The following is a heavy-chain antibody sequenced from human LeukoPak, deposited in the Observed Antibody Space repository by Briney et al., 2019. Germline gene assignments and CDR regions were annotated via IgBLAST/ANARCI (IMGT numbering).Heavy chain of an antibody. D-gene: IGHD4-17*01. V-gene: IGHV6-1*01. CDR2: THYRSKWYN. CDR1: GDSVSTNSVA. CDR3: ARSSVAVTGGFDY. Sequence: SQTLSLTCAISGDSVSTNSVAWNWIRQSPSRGLEWLGRTHYRSKWYNDYAVSVESRTTINPDTSKNQFSLLLNSVTPEDTAVYYCARSSVAVTGGFDYWGQGTLVTVSS. J-gene: IGHJ4*02.